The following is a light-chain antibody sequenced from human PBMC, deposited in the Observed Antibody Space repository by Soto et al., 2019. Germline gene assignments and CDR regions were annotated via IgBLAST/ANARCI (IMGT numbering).Light chain of an antibody. CDR3: QQYNNWPPIT. CDR2: GAS. V-gene: IGKV3D-15*01. Sequence: EIVMTQSPATLSVSPWERAALSCRASQSVSSNLAWYQQKPGQAPRLLIYGASTRATGIPARFSGSGSGTEFILTISSLQSEDFGVYYCQQYNNWPPITFGQGTRLEIK. J-gene: IGKJ5*01. CDR1: QSVSSN.